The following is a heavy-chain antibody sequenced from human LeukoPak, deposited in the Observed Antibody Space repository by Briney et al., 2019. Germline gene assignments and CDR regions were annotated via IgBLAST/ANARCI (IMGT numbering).Heavy chain of an antibody. CDR2: IGTAGDT. CDR3: ARAPTQGWYFDL. CDR1: GFTFSSYD. Sequence: GGSLRLSCAASGFTFSSYDMHWVRQATGRGLEWVSAIGTAGDTYYPGSVKGRFTISRENAKNSLYLQMNSLRAGDTAVYYCARAPTQGWYFDLWGRGTLVTVSS. J-gene: IGHJ2*01. V-gene: IGHV3-13*01.